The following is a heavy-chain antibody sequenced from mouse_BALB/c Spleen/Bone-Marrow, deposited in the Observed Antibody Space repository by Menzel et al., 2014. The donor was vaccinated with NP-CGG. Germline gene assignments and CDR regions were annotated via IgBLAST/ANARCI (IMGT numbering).Heavy chain of an antibody. CDR2: INPGSGGT. Sequence: VQLQQSGAELVRPGTSVKVSCKASGYAFTNYLIEWVKQRPGQGLEWIGVINPGSGGTNYNEKFKGKATLTADKSSSTAYMRLSSLTSDDSAVYFCARDGDYDEGYAMDYWGQGTSVTVSS. V-gene: IGHV1-54*01. CDR3: ARDGDYDEGYAMDY. CDR1: GYAFTNYL. J-gene: IGHJ4*01. D-gene: IGHD2-4*01.